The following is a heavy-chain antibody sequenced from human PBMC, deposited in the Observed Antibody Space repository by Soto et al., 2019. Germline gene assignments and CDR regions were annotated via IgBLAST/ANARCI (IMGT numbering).Heavy chain of an antibody. CDR2: IYYSGST. Sequence: PSETLSLTCTVSGGSISSGGYYWSWIRQHPGKGLEGIGYIYYSGSTYYNPSPKSRVTISVDTSKNQFSLKLSSVTAADTAVYYCARADADYYDSSGPGAFDVWGQGTVVTVSS. CDR3: ARADADYYDSSGPGAFDV. J-gene: IGHJ3*01. V-gene: IGHV4-31*03. D-gene: IGHD3-22*01. CDR1: GGSISSGGYY.